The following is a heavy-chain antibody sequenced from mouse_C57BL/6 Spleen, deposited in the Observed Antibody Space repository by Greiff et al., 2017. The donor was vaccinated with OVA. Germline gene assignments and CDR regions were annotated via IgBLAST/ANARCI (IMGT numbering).Heavy chain of an antibody. V-gene: IGHV1-69*01. J-gene: IGHJ2*01. CDR1: GYTFTSYW. D-gene: IGHD2-3*01. CDR3: ARRDDNYFDY. Sequence: QVQLKQPGAELVMPGASVKLSCKASGYTFTSYWMHWVKQRPGQGLEWIGEIDPSDSYTNYNQKFKGKSTLTVDKSSSTAYMQLSSLTSEDSAVYYCARRDDNYFDYWGQGTTLTVSS. CDR2: IDPSDSYT.